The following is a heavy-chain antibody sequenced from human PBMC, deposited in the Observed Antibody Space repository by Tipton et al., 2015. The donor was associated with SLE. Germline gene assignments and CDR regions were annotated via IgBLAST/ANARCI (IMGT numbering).Heavy chain of an antibody. CDR1: GGSISSGGYY. J-gene: IGHJ4*02. D-gene: IGHD2-15*01. CDR3: ARTAGGDCSGGSCLRFDY. CDR2: IYYSGST. V-gene: IGHV4-31*03. Sequence: TLSLTCTVSGGSISSGGYYWSWIRQHPGKGLEWIGYIYYSGSTYYNPSLKSRVTISVDTSKNQFSLKLSSVTAADTAVYYCARTAGGDCSGGSCLRFDYWGQGTLVTVSS.